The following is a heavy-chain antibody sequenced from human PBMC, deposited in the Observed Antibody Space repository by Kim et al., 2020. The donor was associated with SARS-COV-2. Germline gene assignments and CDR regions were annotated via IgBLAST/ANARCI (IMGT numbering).Heavy chain of an antibody. CDR1: GGSISSGGYY. V-gene: IGHV4-31*03. D-gene: IGHD3-10*01. Sequence: SETLSLTCTVSGGSISSGGYYWSWIRQHPGKGLEWIGYIYYSGSTYYNPSLKSRVTISVDTSKNQFSLKLSSVTAADTAVYYCARVALWFGELWNWFDPWGQGTLVTVSS. J-gene: IGHJ5*02. CDR2: IYYSGST. CDR3: ARVALWFGELWNWFDP.